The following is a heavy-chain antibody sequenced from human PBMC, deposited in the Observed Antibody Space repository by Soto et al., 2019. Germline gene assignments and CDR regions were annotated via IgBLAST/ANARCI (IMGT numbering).Heavy chain of an antibody. CDR2: IHGSGTT. D-gene: IGHD3-16*01. Sequence: SETLSLTXTVSDGSINNYYWSWIRQPAGKGLEWIGRIHGSGTTNYNPSLKSRVSMSVDKSKNQLSLKLFSVTAADTAVYYCAKEGSGGSNWFDPWGPGTLVTVSS. J-gene: IGHJ5*02. V-gene: IGHV4-4*07. CDR1: DGSINNYY. CDR3: AKEGSGGSNWFDP.